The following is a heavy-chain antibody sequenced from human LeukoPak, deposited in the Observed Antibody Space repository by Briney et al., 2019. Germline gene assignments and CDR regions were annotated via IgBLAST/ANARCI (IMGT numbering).Heavy chain of an antibody. D-gene: IGHD2-15*01. J-gene: IGHJ4*02. CDR3: ARTARYFDS. Sequence: SETLSLTCTVSGDSFSGHYWSWIRQAPGKGLECIGYIQVNGDTNYNPSLTDRGTLSLDTSKNQFSLRLRSVTAADTAVYYCARTARYFDSWGPGTLVTVSS. CDR2: IQVNGDT. V-gene: IGHV4-4*09. CDR1: GDSFSGHY.